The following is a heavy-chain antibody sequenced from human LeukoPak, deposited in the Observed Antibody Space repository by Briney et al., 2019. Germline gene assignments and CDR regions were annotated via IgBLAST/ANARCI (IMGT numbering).Heavy chain of an antibody. V-gene: IGHV3-66*01. D-gene: IGHD3-10*01. Sequence: PGGSLRLSCAASGFTVSSNYMNWVRQAPGKGLEWVSVIYTGGSTYYADSVKGRFTISSDHSKNTLYLQMNSLRAEDTAVHYCARVRRDYYGMDVWGQGTTVTVSS. CDR3: ARVRRDYYGMDV. CDR1: GFTVSSNY. J-gene: IGHJ6*02. CDR2: IYTGGST.